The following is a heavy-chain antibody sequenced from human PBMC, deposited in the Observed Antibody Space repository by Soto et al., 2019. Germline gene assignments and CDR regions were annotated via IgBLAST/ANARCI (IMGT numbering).Heavy chain of an antibody. D-gene: IGHD5-18*01. CDR2: ITYGGSI. CDR3: AKMERTQLWLLVQN. Sequence: PSETLSLTCTVSGASITNDAFFWTWVRQHPEKGLEWLAYITYGGSIYYDPSLRGRLTVSIDKSKSQFSLHVRSVTAADTAVYYCAKMERTQLWLLVQNWGQGLLVPVS. J-gene: IGHJ4*02. CDR1: GASITNDAFF. V-gene: IGHV4-31*03.